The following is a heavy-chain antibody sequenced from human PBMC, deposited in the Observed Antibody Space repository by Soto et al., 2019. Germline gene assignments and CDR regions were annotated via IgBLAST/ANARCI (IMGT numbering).Heavy chain of an antibody. J-gene: IGHJ6*02. Sequence: SVNGACKTFGYSNTSYAGHWGRKEKRQRLEWMGWINAGNGNTKYSQKFQGRVTITRDTSASTAYMELSSLRSEDTAVYYCARVKFLEWFDPPYYYYGMDVWGQGTAVTVSS. D-gene: IGHD3-3*01. CDR2: INAGNGNT. V-gene: IGHV1-3*01. CDR1: GYSNTSYA. CDR3: ARVKFLEWFDPPYYYYGMDV.